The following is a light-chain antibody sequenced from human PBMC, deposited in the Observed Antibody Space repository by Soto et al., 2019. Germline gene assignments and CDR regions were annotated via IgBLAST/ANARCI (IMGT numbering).Light chain of an antibody. CDR2: GPS. Sequence: IVVTQSPATLSVSPGERATLSCRASQSVSTNVAWYQQKPGQAPRLIIYGPSTRASGVPARFSGSGSWREFTLTISSLQSEDFAVYYCHQYDDWPPALGQGIKVDIK. CDR3: HQYDDWPPA. V-gene: IGKV3-15*01. CDR1: QSVSTN. J-gene: IGKJ1*01.